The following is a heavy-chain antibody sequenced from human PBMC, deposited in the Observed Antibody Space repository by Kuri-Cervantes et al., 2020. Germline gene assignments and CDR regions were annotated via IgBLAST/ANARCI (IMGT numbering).Heavy chain of an antibody. J-gene: IGHJ5*02. D-gene: IGHD3-22*01. CDR3: AREDYYDSSGYSLPLHSWFDP. CDR2: IYYSGST. V-gene: IGHV4-59*01. CDR1: GGSISSYY. Sequence: SETLSLTCTVSGGSISSYYWSWIRQPAGKGLEWIGYIYYSGSTNYNPSLKSRVTISVDTSKNQFSLKLSSVTAADTAVYYCAREDYYDSSGYSLPLHSWFDPWGQGTLVTVSS.